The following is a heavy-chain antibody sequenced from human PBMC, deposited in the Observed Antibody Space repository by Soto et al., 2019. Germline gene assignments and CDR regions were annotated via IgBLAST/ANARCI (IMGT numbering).Heavy chain of an antibody. D-gene: IGHD3-10*01. J-gene: IGHJ4*02. Sequence: GGSLRLSCAASGFTFDDYAMHWVRQAPGKGLEWVSGISWNSGSIGYADSVKGRFTISRDNAKNSLYLQMNSLRAEDTALYYYAKDMVEGGSGRYYNYYFDYWGQATLVTVSS. CDR3: AKDMVEGGSGRYYNYYFDY. V-gene: IGHV3-9*01. CDR2: ISWNSGSI. CDR1: GFTFDDYA.